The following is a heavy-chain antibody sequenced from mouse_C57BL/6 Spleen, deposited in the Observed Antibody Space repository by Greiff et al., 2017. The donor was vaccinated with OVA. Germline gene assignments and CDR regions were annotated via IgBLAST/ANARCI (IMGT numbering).Heavy chain of an antibody. V-gene: IGHV1-19*01. CDR3: ARPLYSNYPYYAMDY. J-gene: IGHJ4*01. CDR2: INPYNGGT. CDR1: GYTFTDYY. Sequence: EVQRVESGPVLVKPGASVKMSCKASGYTFTDYYMNWVKQSHGKSLEWIGVINPYNGGTSYNQKFKGKATLTVDKSSSTAYMELNSLTSEDSAVYYCARPLYSNYPYYAMDYWGQGTSVTVSS. D-gene: IGHD2-5*01.